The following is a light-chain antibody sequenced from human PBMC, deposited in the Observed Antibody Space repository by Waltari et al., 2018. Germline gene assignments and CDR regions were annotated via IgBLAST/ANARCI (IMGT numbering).Light chain of an antibody. J-gene: IGKJ2*02. CDR2: GEA. CDR1: QSIAGN. V-gene: IGKV3-15*01. Sequence: EIVMTQSPATLSVSPGERATLSCRASQSIAGNLAWYQQKPGQPPRLLIYGEATRATGFPARFSGSGSGTEFTLTISSLQSEDFAVYYCEQYSNWTGTFGQGTKLEIK. CDR3: EQYSNWTGT.